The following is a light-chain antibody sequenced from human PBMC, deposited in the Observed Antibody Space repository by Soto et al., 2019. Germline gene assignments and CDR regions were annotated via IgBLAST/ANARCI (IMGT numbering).Light chain of an antibody. V-gene: IGLV2-14*01. CDR1: SSDVGAYNY. CDR2: DVT. Sequence: QSALTQPASVSRPPGQSITISCTGTSSDVGAYNYVSWYQHHPGKAPRLVIYDVTNRPSGISDRFSGSKSGNTASLTISGLLAEDEADYYCASYTTISTYVFGTGTKVTVL. CDR3: ASYTTISTYV. J-gene: IGLJ1*01.